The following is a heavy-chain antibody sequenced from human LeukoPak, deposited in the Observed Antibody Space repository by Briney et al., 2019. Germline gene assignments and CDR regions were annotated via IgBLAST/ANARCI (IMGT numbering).Heavy chain of an antibody. Sequence: PSETLSLTCTVSGASISSYYWNWIRQPPGKGLEWIGYIYYSGSTNYNPSLKSRVTISLDTSKNQFSLKLSSVTAADTAVYYCARDPGPYCTTTTCYVDYWGQGTLVTVSS. CDR2: IYYSGST. V-gene: IGHV4-59*01. CDR3: ARDPGPYCTTTTCYVDY. J-gene: IGHJ4*02. D-gene: IGHD2-2*01. CDR1: GASISSYY.